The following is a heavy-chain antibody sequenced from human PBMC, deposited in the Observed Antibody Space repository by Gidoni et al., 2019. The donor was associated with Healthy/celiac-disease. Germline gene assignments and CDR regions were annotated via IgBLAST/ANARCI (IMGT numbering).Heavy chain of an antibody. CDR3: ARVSAVVRDFDY. V-gene: IGHV3-53*01. J-gene: IGHJ4*02. D-gene: IGHD2-15*01. Sequence: GRFTISRDNSKNTLYLQMNSLRAEDTAVYYCARVSAVVRDFDYWGQGTLVTVSS.